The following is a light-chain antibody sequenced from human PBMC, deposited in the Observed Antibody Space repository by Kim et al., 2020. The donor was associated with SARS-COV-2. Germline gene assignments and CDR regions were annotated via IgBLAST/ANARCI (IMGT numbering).Light chain of an antibody. J-gene: IGLJ3*02. CDR3: CSYAGSYTLV. V-gene: IGLV2-11*01. CDR1: SSDVGGYNY. CDR2: DVS. Sequence: GQSITISCTGTSSDVGGYNYVSWYQQHPGKAPQLMIYDVSKRPSGVPDRFSGSKSGNTASLTISGLQAEDEADYYCCSYAGSYTLVFGGGTKVTVL.